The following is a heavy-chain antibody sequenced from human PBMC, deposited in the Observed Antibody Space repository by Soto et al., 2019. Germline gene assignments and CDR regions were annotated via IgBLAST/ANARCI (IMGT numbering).Heavy chain of an antibody. CDR1: GFTFSNAW. Sequence: EVQLVESGGGFVQPGGSLRLSCAASGFTFSNAWMSWVRQAPGKGLEWVGRVKRETEGGTTDNAAPGEGRFAISRDDSKITVQLQRTSLKAEATAVYYCAISIVRGVVLPFDHWGPGTLVTVSS. CDR3: AISIVRGVVLPFDH. D-gene: IGHD3-10*02. V-gene: IGHV3-15*01. J-gene: IGHJ4*02. CDR2: VKRETEGGTT.